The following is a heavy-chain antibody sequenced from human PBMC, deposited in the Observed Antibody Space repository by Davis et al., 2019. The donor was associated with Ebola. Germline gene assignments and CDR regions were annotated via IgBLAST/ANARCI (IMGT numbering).Heavy chain of an antibody. CDR3: ARDLPGGDWYFDL. CDR2: ISYDGSNK. Sequence: GGSLRLSCAASGSTFSSYAIPWVRQAPGKGLEWVAFISYDGSNKYYADSVKGRFTIPRDNSKNTLYLQMNSLRAEDTAVYYCARDLPGGDWYFDLWGRGTLVTVSS. J-gene: IGHJ2*01. V-gene: IGHV3-30*04. CDR1: GSTFSSYA. D-gene: IGHD1-14*01.